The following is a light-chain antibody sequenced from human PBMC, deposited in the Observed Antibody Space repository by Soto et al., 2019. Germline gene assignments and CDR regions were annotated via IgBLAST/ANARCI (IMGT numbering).Light chain of an antibody. CDR3: LLYFGTTRM. CDR1: TGAVTSAYY. J-gene: IGLJ3*02. Sequence: QAVVTQEPSLTVSPGGTVTLTCASSTGAVTSAYYPNWFQQKPGQAPRALIYSTSNKYSWTAARFSGSLLGGKAALTLSGVQPEDEADYYCLLYFGTTRMFGGGTKLAVL. V-gene: IGLV7-43*01. CDR2: STS.